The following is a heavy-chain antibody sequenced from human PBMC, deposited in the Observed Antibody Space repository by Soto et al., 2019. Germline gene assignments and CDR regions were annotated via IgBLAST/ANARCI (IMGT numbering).Heavy chain of an antibody. CDR3: ARLRASGDLLDY. Sequence: ASVKVSCKASGGTFSSYAISWVRQAPGQGLEWMGGIIPISGTTNYAQKFQGRVTITADEYTSTAYMELSSLRSEDTAVYYCARLRASGDLLDYWGQGTLVTVSS. V-gene: IGHV1-69*13. CDR2: IIPISGTT. CDR1: GGTFSSYA. J-gene: IGHJ4*02. D-gene: IGHD3-10*01.